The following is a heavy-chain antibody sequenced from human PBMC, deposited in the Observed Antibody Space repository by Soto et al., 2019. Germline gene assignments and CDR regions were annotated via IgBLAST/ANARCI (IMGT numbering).Heavy chain of an antibody. V-gene: IGHV1-69*13. J-gene: IGHJ4*02. CDR2: IIPIFGTA. CDR3: ATSPAAVGPKSFDY. CDR1: GGTFSSYA. Sequence: SVKVSCKASGGTFSSYAISWVRQAPGQGLEWMGGIIPIFGTANYAQKFQGRVTITADESTSTAYMELSSLRSEDTAVYYCATSPAAVGPKSFDYWGKGTPVTVSS. D-gene: IGHD6-13*01.